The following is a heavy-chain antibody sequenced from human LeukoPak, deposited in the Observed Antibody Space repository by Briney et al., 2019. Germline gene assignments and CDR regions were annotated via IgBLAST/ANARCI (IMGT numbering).Heavy chain of an antibody. CDR2: IYYSGST. V-gene: IGHV4-39*01. D-gene: IGHD2-21*01. CDR1: GDSISSISYY. CDR3: ARHFASYYYFDY. Sequence: SETLSLTCTVSGDSISSISYYWGWLRQPPGKGLEWIGSIYYSGSTYYNPSLGSRVTISVDTSKNHFSLKLSSVTAADTAVYCCARHFASYYYFDYWGQGTLVTVSS. J-gene: IGHJ4*02.